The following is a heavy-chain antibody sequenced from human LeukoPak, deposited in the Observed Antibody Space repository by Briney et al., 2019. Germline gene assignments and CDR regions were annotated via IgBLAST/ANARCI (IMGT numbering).Heavy chain of an antibody. CDR3: AKERYSSSWYSAITGRGFDY. CDR2: IWYDGSNK. Sequence: PGRSLRLSCAASGFTFSSYGMHWVRQAPGKGLEWVAVIWYDGSNKYYADSVKGRFTISRDNSKNTLYLQMNSLRAEDTAVYYCAKERYSSSWYSAITGRGFDYWGQGTLVTVSS. V-gene: IGHV3-33*06. CDR1: GFTFSSYG. J-gene: IGHJ4*02. D-gene: IGHD6-13*01.